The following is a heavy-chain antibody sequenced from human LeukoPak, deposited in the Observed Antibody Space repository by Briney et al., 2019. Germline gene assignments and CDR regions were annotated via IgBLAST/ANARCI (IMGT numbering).Heavy chain of an antibody. J-gene: IGHJ4*02. CDR1: GFDFNTFG. V-gene: IGHV3-30*03. CDR3: VRQAQEDY. Sequence: GGSLRLSCVASGFDFNTFGMHWVRQAPDTGLEWVAVISWDGCDKYYADSVKGRFTISRDNSKNTLYLQMDSLRSEDTGVYYCVRQAQEDYWGQGTLVTVSS. CDR2: ISWDGCDK.